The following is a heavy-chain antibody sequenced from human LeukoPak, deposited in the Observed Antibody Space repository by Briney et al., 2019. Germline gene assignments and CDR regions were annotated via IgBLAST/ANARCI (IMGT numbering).Heavy chain of an antibody. CDR1: GGSIGSGSYY. V-gene: IGHV4-61*02. CDR2: IYTSGST. CDR3: ARGHGDYEDNWFDP. J-gene: IGHJ5*02. D-gene: IGHD4-17*01. Sequence: PSETLSLTCTVSGGSIGSGSYYWSWIRQPAGKGLEWIGRIYTSGSTNYNPSLKSRVTISVDTSKNQFSLKLSSVTAADTAVYYCARGHGDYEDNWFDPWGQGTLVTVSS.